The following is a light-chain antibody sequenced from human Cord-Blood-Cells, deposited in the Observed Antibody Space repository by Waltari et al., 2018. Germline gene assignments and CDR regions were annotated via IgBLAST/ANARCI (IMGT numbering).Light chain of an antibody. CDR3: SSYTSSSTLV. CDR1: SSDVGGYNY. Sequence: QSALTPPASVSGSPGPSITISCTGTSSDVGGYNYVSWYQQHPGKAPKLMIYDVSNRPAGVSNRFSGSKSGNTASRTISGLQAEDEADYYCSSYTSSSTLVFGTGTKVTVL. V-gene: IGLV2-14*01. CDR2: DVS. J-gene: IGLJ1*01.